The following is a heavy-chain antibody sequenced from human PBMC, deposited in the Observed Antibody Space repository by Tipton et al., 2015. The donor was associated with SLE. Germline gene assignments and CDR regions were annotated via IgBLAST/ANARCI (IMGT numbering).Heavy chain of an antibody. CDR3: ARVWGIGSRGVEY. D-gene: IGHD2-2*01. CDR2: TYYRSKWYS. V-gene: IGHV6-1*01. Sequence: GLVKPSQTLSLTCAISGDSVSTNSTAWTWIRQSPSRGLERLGRTYYRSKWYSDYVVSVKSRITINPDTSKNQFSLQLNSVTPVDTAVYLCARVWGIGSRGVEYWGQGTLVTVSS. CDR1: GDSVSTNSTA. J-gene: IGHJ4*02.